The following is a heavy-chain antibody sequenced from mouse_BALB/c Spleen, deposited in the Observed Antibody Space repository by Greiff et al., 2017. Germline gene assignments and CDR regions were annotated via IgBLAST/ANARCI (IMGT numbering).Heavy chain of an antibody. D-gene: IGHD2-14*01. V-gene: IGHV1-54*01. Sequence: QVHVKQSGAELVRPGTSVKVSCKASGYAFTNYLIEWVKQRPGQGLEWIGVINPGSGGTNYNEKFKGKATLTADKSSSTAYMQLSSLTSDDSAVYFCARGGENPTCDRYCYDYWGQGTTLTVSS. CDR2: INPGSGGT. J-gene: IGHJ2*01. CDR1: GYAFTNYL. CDR3: ARGGENPTCDRYCYDY.